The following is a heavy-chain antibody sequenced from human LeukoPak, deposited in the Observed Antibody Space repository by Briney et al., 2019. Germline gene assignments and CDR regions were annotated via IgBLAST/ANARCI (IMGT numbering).Heavy chain of an antibody. CDR2: INQDGSEQ. V-gene: IGHV3-7*01. CDR1: GFTFSSYW. Sequence: HPGGSLRLSCAASGFTFSSYWMSWVRQAPGKGLEWVANINQDGSEQYYVDSVKGRFTISRDNTKNSLYLQMNSLRAEDTAVYYCARVGYCSTTSCYWRAFDYWGQGTLVTVSS. J-gene: IGHJ4*02. D-gene: IGHD2-2*01. CDR3: ARVGYCSTTSCYWRAFDY.